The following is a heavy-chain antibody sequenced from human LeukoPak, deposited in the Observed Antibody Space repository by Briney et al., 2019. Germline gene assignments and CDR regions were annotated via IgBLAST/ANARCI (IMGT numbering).Heavy chain of an antibody. CDR2: ISGSGSGSST. V-gene: IGHV3-23*01. Sequence: GGSLRLSCAASGFTFSSSAMSWVRQAPGKGLEWVSTISGSGSGSSTYYADSVKGRFTISRDNSKNTLYLQMNSLRAEDTAVYYCARDFMITFGGVIVITHDAFDIWGQGTMVTVSS. J-gene: IGHJ3*02. D-gene: IGHD3-16*02. CDR1: GFTFSSSA. CDR3: ARDFMITFGGVIVITHDAFDI.